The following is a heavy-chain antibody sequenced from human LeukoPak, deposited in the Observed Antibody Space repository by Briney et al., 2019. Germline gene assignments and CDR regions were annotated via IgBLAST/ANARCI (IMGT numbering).Heavy chain of an antibody. CDR2: IRPDGSER. J-gene: IGHJ4*02. Sequence: GGSLRLSCAASGFSFSSSWMSWVRQAPGKGLEWVANIRPDGSERYYVDAVKGRLTISRDNAKNSVYLQMKSLRAEDTAVYYCARDKFGGTDYWGQGTLVTVSS. V-gene: IGHV3-7*01. D-gene: IGHD3-16*01. CDR3: ARDKFGGTDY. CDR1: GFSFSSSW.